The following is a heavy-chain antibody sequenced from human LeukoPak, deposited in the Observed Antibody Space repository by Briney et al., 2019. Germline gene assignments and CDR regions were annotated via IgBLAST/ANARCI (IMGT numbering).Heavy chain of an antibody. CDR3: ARGGLWIYYFDY. CDR2: IDHSGST. V-gene: IGHV4-38-2*02. CDR1: GYSNSSDYY. Sequence: SSETLSLTCTVSGYSNSSDYYWGWIRQPPGKGLEWIGSIDHSGSTYYNASLKSRVTISIDTSKNHFSLKLNSVTAADTAVFYCARGGLWIYYFDYWGQGTLVTVSS. D-gene: IGHD1-1*01. J-gene: IGHJ4*02.